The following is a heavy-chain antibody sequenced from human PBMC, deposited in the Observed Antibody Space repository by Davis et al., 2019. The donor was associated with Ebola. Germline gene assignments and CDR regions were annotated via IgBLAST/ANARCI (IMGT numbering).Heavy chain of an antibody. D-gene: IGHD4-23*01. CDR1: GGSFSGYY. J-gene: IGHJ4*02. Sequence: GGSLRLSCAVYGGSFSGYYWSWVRQAPGKGLEWVGFIRSKAYGGTTEYAASVKGRFTISRDDSKSIAYLQMDSLKTEDTAVYYCSRDYGGAGDYWGQGTLVTVSS. V-gene: IGHV3-49*04. CDR2: IRSKAYGGTT. CDR3: SRDYGGAGDY.